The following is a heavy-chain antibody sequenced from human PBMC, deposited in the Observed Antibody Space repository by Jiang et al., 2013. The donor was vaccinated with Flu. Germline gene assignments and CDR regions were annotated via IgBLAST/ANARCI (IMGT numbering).Heavy chain of an antibody. CDR3: ARVGVGATSGEDY. CDR1: GYSISSGYY. J-gene: IGHJ4*02. D-gene: IGHD1-26*01. V-gene: IGHV4-38-2*02. Sequence: PGLVKPSETLSLTCTVSGYSISSGYYWGWIRQPPGKGLEWIGSIYHSGSTYYNPSLKSRVTISVDTSKNQFSLKLSSVTAADTAVYYCARVGVGATSGEDYWGQGTLVTVSS. CDR2: IYHSGST.